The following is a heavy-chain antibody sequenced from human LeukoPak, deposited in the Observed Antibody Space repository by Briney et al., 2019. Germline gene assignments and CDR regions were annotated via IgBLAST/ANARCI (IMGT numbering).Heavy chain of an antibody. Sequence: GGSLRLSCAASGFTFSSYSMNWVRQAPGKGLEWVSYISSSSSTIYYADSVKGRFTISRDNAKNSLYLQMNSLRAEDTAVYYCARDLVRTLGYFDYWGQGTLVTVSS. D-gene: IGHD2-21*01. V-gene: IGHV3-48*04. CDR3: ARDLVRTLGYFDY. J-gene: IGHJ4*02. CDR1: GFTFSSYS. CDR2: ISSSSSTI.